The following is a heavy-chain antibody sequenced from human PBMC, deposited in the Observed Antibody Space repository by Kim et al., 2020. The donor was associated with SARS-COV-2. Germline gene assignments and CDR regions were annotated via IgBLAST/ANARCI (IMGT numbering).Heavy chain of an antibody. Sequence: GGSLRLSCAASGFTFSSYAMSWVRQAPGKGLEWVSAISGSGGSTYYADSVKGRFTISRDNSKNTLYLQMNSLRAEDTAVYSCAKVVGRGDYDSSGYWIEGYYFDYWGQGTLVTVSS. CDR1: GFTFSSYA. D-gene: IGHD3-22*01. V-gene: IGHV3-23*01. CDR2: ISGSGGST. J-gene: IGHJ4*02. CDR3: AKVVGRGDYDSSGYWIEGYYFDY.